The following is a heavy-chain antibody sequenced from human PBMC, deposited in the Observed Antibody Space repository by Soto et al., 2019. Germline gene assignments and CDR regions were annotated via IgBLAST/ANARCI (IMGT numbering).Heavy chain of an antibody. J-gene: IGHJ6*02. Sequence: SVKVSCKASGGTFSSYAISWVRQAPGQGLEWMGGIIPIFGTANYAQKFQGRVTITADESTSTAYMELSSLRSEDTAAYYCARTYCGGDCYSWDVWGQGTTVTVSS. D-gene: IGHD2-21*02. V-gene: IGHV1-69*13. CDR1: GGTFSSYA. CDR2: IIPIFGTA. CDR3: ARTYCGGDCYSWDV.